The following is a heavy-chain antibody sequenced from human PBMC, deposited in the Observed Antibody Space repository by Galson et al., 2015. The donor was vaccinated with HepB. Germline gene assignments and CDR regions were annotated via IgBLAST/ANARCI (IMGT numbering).Heavy chain of an antibody. V-gene: IGHV3-21*01. CDR3: AGGYSSSWRGYYYYYGMDV. J-gene: IGHJ6*02. Sequence: SLRLSCAASGFTFSSYSMNWVRQAPGKGLEWVSSISSSSSYIYYADSVKGRFTISRDNAKNSLYLQMNSLRAEDTAVYYCAGGYSSSWRGYYYYYGMDVWGQGTTVTVSS. CDR2: ISSSSSYI. CDR1: GFTFSSYS. D-gene: IGHD6-13*01.